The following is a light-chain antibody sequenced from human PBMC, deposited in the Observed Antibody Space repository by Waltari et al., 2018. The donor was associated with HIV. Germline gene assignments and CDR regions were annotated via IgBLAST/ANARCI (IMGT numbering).Light chain of an antibody. CDR3: QQYDNLPSIT. J-gene: IGKJ5*01. Sequence: DIQMTQSPSSLSASVGDRVTITCQASQDINKYLNWYQQKPGKAPDLLIYDAYNLKTGVPSRFSGCGSGTDFTLTISSLQPEDLATYFCQQYDNLPSITFGQGTRVEIK. CDR1: QDINKY. CDR2: DAY. V-gene: IGKV1-33*01.